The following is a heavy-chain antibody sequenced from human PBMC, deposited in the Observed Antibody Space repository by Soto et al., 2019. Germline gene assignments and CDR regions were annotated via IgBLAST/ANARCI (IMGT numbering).Heavy chain of an antibody. D-gene: IGHD3-22*01. CDR3: ASGDYYDSSGYGFDAFDI. CDR1: GGSISGFY. Sequence: QVQLQESGPGLVKPSETLSLTCTVSGGSISGFYWIWVRQPPGKGLEWIGYIYYSGSTNYNPSLRSRVTISVDTSKIHFSLKLSSVTAADTAVYYCASGDYYDSSGYGFDAFDIWGQGTMVTVSS. CDR2: IYYSGST. V-gene: IGHV4-59*01. J-gene: IGHJ3*02.